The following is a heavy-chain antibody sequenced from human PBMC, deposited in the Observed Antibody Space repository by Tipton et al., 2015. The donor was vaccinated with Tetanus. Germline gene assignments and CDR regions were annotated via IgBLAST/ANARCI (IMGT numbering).Heavy chain of an antibody. V-gene: IGHV4-61*01. Sequence: TLSLTCTVSGASIGSISYYWSWIRQPPGKGLEWIGYVYYTGSTNHNPSLKSRVTISMDRSKNQISLQLTSVTAADTAVYFCAGVTAQRTELYFDHWGQGTLVPVPS. CDR2: VYYTGST. D-gene: IGHD6-13*01. CDR3: AGVTAQRTELYFDH. J-gene: IGHJ4*02. CDR1: GASIGSISYY.